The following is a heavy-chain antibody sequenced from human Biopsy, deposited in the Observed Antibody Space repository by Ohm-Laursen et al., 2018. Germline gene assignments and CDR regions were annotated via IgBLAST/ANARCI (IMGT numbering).Heavy chain of an antibody. J-gene: IGHJ6*02. CDR3: ARATNSTGWPYYYFYGMDV. D-gene: IGHD2/OR15-2a*01. V-gene: IGHV1-18*01. CDR2: INIFIANT. CDR1: GYAVTSYG. Sequence: ASVNASQQASGYAVTSYGISWGRQAPRQGLEWMGWINIFIANTDYAQKVQGRVTMTTDTSTSTAYMELRSLRSDDTAVYYCARATNSTGWPYYYFYGMDVWGQGTTVTVSS.